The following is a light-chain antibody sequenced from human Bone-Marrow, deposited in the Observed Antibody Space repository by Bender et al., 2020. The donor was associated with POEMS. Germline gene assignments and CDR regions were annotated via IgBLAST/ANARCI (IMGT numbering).Light chain of an antibody. CDR3: CSYAGSSTVV. V-gene: IGLV2-23*02. Sequence: QSALTQPASVSGSPGQSITISCTGTSSDVGNYNLVSWYQHHPGEAPKLMIYDVSKRPSGVSIRFAGSKAGNTASLTISGLQAEDEADYYCCSYAGSSTVVFGGGTKLTVL. CDR1: SSDVGNYNL. CDR2: DVS. J-gene: IGLJ3*02.